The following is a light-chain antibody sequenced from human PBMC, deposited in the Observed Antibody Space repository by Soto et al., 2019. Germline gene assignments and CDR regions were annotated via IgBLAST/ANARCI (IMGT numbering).Light chain of an antibody. V-gene: IGKV1-27*01. CDR3: QKYNRAPT. Sequence: DIQLTQSPSSLSASVGDRVTITCRASQAISSYLGWYQQKPGKVPELLIYATSTLQSGAPSRFSGSGSGTDFTLTISSLQAADVATYYCQKYNRAPTFGGGTNVELK. J-gene: IGKJ4*01. CDR2: ATS. CDR1: QAISSY.